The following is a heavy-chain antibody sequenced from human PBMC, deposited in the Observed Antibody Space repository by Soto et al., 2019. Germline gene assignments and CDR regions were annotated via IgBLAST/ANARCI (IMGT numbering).Heavy chain of an antibody. CDR2: IIPIFGTA. J-gene: IGHJ4*02. CDR1: GGTFSSYA. V-gene: IGHV1-69*01. D-gene: IGHD1-26*01. CDR3: ARTGHSGSLYFDH. Sequence: QVQLVQSGAEVQKPGSSVKVSCKASGGTFSSYAISWVRQAPGQGLGWMGGIIPIFGTANYEQKFQGRVTITADESTRTAYMELSSLRSEDTAVYYCARTGHSGSLYFDHWGQGTLVTVSS.